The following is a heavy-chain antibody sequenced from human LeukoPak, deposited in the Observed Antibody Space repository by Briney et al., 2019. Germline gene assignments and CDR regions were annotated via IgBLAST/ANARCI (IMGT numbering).Heavy chain of an antibody. V-gene: IGHV1-2*02. CDR1: GYTFTGYY. D-gene: IGHD5-24*01. CDR2: INPNSGGT. CDR3: ARADRDGYTFDY. J-gene: IGHJ4*02. Sequence: ASVKVSCKASGYTFTGYYMHWVRQAPGQGLEWMGWINPNSGGTNYAQQFQGRGTMTRDTSISTAYMELSRLRSDDTAVYYCARADRDGYTFDYWGQGTLVTVSS.